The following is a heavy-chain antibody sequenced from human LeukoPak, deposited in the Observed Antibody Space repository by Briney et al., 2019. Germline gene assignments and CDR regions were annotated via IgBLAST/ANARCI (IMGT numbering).Heavy chain of an antibody. CDR2: INPNSGAI. CDR3: ARVKKLMPEFGF. Sequence: ASVKVSCKASGYTFIDFYIHWVRQAPGQGLEWMGWINPNSGAIKYSQKFQGRVSMTRDTSTSTAYMDLSSLRSDDTAVYYCARVKKLMPEFGFWGQGTLVTVS. D-gene: IGHD3-16*01. J-gene: IGHJ4*02. CDR1: GYTFIDFY. V-gene: IGHV1-2*02.